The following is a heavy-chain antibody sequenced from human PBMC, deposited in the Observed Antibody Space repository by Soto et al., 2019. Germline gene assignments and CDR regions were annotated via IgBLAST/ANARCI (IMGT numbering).Heavy chain of an antibody. CDR2: IYYTGST. V-gene: IGHV4-31*03. Sequence: SETLSLTCTVSGGSIISGGHYWTWVRQHPGKGLEWMGYIYYTGSTSYNPSLESRPTMSVDTSKHQFSLRLASVSAADTAVYSCARVRFDVLPGASTFLYIMDVWGQGTTVTVSS. J-gene: IGHJ6*02. D-gene: IGHD2-2*02. CDR1: GGSIISGGHY. CDR3: ARVRFDVLPGASTFLYIMDV.